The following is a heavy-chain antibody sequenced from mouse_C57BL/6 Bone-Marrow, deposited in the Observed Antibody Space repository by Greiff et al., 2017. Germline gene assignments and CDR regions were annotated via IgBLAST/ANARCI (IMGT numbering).Heavy chain of an antibody. D-gene: IGHD2-5*01. CDR3: TKSSFYSNPGFAY. Sequence: QVQLQQSGAELVRPGASVTLSCKASGYTFTDYEMHWVKQTPVQGLEWIGAIDPETGGTAYNQKFKGKAILTADKSSSTAYMELRSLTSVDSAVYDCTKSSFYSNPGFAYWGQGTLVTVSA. CDR2: IDPETGGT. J-gene: IGHJ3*01. V-gene: IGHV1-15*01. CDR1: GYTFTDYE.